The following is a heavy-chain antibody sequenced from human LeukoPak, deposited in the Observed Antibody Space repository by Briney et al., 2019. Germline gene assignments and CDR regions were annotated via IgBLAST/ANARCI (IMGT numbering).Heavy chain of an antibody. Sequence: SETLSLTCTVSGGSISSSSYCWGWIRQPPGKGLEWIGSIYYSGSTYYNPSLKSRVTISVDTSKNQFSLKLSSVTAADTAVYYCARNLYSYGAYYFDYWGQGTLVTISS. CDR2: IYYSGST. D-gene: IGHD5-18*01. V-gene: IGHV4-39*01. CDR1: GGSISSSSYC. CDR3: ARNLYSYGAYYFDY. J-gene: IGHJ4*02.